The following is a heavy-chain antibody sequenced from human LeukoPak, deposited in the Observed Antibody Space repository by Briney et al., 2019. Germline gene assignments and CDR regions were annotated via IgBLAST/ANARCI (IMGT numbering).Heavy chain of an antibody. CDR2: ISNSGGGT. J-gene: IGHJ4*02. Sequence: GGSLRLSCAASGFTFSSYAMSWVRQAPGKGLEWVSAISNSGGGTYYADSVKGRFTVSRDDSKNTLYLQMNSLRAEDTAVYYCASMVRGAASYWGQGTLVTVSS. D-gene: IGHD3-10*01. CDR1: GFTFSSYA. V-gene: IGHV3-23*01. CDR3: ASMVRGAASY.